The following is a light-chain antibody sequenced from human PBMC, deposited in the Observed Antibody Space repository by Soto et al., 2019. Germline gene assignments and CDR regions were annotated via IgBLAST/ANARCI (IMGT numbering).Light chain of an antibody. V-gene: IGKV3-11*01. J-gene: IGKJ2*01. CDR2: DGS. Sequence: EIVLTQSPATLSLSPGERATLSCRGSRSVAGYLAWYLQRPGQAPRLLMYDGSNRATGIPARFSGSGSGTDFNLTISRLEPEDFGIYYCQQRSSRNNFVQGTKLEIK. CDR3: QQRSSRNN. CDR1: RSVAGY.